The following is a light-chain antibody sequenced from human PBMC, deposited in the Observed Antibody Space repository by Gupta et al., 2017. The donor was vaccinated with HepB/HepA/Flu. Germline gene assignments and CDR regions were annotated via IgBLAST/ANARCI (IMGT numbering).Light chain of an antibody. V-gene: IGLV4-60*03. Sequence: QPVLTPSSSASASLGSSVKLTCTLSSGHSSYVIAWHQQQPGKAPRYLMKLEGSGTYNKGSEGPARFSGSSSGADRYLTISNRQSDDEADYYCETRDSNTQVFGGGTKLTVL. CDR2: LEGSGTY. CDR3: ETRDSNTQV. CDR1: SGHSSYV. J-gene: IGLJ3*02.